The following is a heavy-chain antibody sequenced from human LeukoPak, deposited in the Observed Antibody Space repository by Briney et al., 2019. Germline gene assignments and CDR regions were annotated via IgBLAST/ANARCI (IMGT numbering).Heavy chain of an antibody. D-gene: IGHD6-13*01. J-gene: IGHJ4*02. Sequence: SVKVSCKASGGTFSSYAISWVRQAPGQGLEWMGRIIPILGIANYAQKFQGRVTITADKSTSTAYMELSSLRSEDTVVYYCARAGIAAAGTYFDYWGQGTLVTVSS. CDR3: ARAGIAAAGTYFDY. CDR2: IIPILGIA. CDR1: GGTFSSYA. V-gene: IGHV1-69*04.